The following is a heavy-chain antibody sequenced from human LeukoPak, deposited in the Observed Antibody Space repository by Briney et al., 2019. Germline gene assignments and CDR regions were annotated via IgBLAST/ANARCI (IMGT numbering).Heavy chain of an antibody. Sequence: GGSLRLFCAGSGFTFSSYAMSWVRQAPGKGLEWVSAISDSGDYTYYADSVKGRFTISRDNSKNTLYLHVNSLRAEDTAVYYCAKDTSIGKYCTSGVCSPFDYWGQGTLVTVSS. D-gene: IGHD2-8*01. CDR1: GFTFSSYA. CDR2: ISDSGDYT. V-gene: IGHV3-23*01. J-gene: IGHJ4*02. CDR3: AKDTSIGKYCTSGVCSPFDY.